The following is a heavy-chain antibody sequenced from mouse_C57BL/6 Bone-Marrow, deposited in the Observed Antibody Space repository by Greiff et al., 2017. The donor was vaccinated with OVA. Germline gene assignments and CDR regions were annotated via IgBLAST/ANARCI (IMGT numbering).Heavy chain of an antibody. Sequence: DVKLQESGGGLVQPGESLKLSCESNEYEFPSYDMSWVRKTPEKRLELVAALNSDGGSTYYPDTMESRFIITRDKTKKTLYLQMSSLRSEDTALYYCARPTYYCNYNGFAYWGQGTLVTVSA. CDR2: LNSDGGST. D-gene: IGHD2-10*01. V-gene: IGHV5-2*01. CDR3: ARPTYYCNYNGFAY. CDR1: EYEFPSYD. J-gene: IGHJ3*01.